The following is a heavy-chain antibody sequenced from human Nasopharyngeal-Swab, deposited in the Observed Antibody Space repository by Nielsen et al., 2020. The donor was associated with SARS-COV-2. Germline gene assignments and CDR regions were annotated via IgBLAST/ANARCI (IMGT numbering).Heavy chain of an antibody. Sequence: ASVKVSCKASGYTFTGYYMHWVRQAPGQGLEWMGWISAYNGNTNYAQKLQGRVTMTTDTSTSTAYMELRSLRSDDTAVYYCARARGAATSGYYFDYWGQGTLVTVSS. J-gene: IGHJ4*02. V-gene: IGHV1-18*04. D-gene: IGHD2-15*01. CDR1: GYTFTGYY. CDR3: ARARGAATSGYYFDY. CDR2: ISAYNGNT.